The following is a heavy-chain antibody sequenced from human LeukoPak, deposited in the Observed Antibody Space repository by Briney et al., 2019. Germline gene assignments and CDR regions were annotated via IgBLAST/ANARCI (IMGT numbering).Heavy chain of an antibody. V-gene: IGHV3-21*01. D-gene: IGHD6-13*01. Sequence: GGSLRLSCAASGFTFSSYSMNWVRQAPGKGLEWVSSISSSSSYIYYADSVKGRFTISRDNAKNSLYLQMNSLRAEDTAVYYCARDRRRSSSWFGTQEGGMDVWDQGTTVTVSS. CDR2: ISSSSSYI. J-gene: IGHJ6*02. CDR3: ARDRRRSSSWFGTQEGGMDV. CDR1: GFTFSSYS.